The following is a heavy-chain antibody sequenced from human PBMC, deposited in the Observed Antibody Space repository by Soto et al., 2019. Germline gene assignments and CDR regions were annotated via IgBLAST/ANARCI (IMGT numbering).Heavy chain of an antibody. J-gene: IGHJ6*03. V-gene: IGHV3-64*01. CDR1: GFTLSGYA. Sequence: LRLSCADSGFTLSGYAMDWVRQAPGKGLEYVSGISSNGVGTYYANSVQGRFTISRDNSKNTVYLQMGSLRPEDMAVYYCARRARPDFYYMDVWGKGTTVTVSS. CDR2: ISSNGVGT. CDR3: ARRARPDFYYMDV. D-gene: IGHD6-6*01.